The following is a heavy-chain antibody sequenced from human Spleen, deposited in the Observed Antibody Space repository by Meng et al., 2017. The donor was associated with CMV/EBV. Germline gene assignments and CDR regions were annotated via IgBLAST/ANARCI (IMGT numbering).Heavy chain of an antibody. CDR2: ISCYNGDT. CDR1: GYTLTHHG. Sequence: QAEVGGEVKKPGDSVLVACKASGYTLTHHGISWIRQAPGQGLEWLGWISCYNGDTNYAQKVQGRFTMTMDKSASTAYMDLRSLRSDDTAVYYCARVLNWGWFDYWGQGTLVTVSS. D-gene: IGHD7-27*01. CDR3: ARVLNWGWFDY. J-gene: IGHJ4*02. V-gene: IGHV1-18*01.